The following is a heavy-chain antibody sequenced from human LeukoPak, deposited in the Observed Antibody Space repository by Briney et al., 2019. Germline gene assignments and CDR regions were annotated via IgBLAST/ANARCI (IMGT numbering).Heavy chain of an antibody. CDR3: ARDSSSGGAFDI. V-gene: IGHV4-30-2*01. CDR2: IYHSGST. D-gene: IGHD2-15*01. CDR1: GGSISGGGYS. Sequence: PSQTLSLTCAVSGGSISGGGYSWSWIRQPPGKGLEWIGYIYHSGSTYYNPSLKSRVTISVDRSKNQFSPKLSSVTAADTAVYYCARDSSSGGAFDIWGQGTMVTVSS. J-gene: IGHJ3*02.